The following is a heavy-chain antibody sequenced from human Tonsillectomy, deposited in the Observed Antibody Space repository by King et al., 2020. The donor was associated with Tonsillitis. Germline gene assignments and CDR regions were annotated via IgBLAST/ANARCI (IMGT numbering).Heavy chain of an antibody. D-gene: IGHD5-24*01. CDR2: ISGGAVVT. J-gene: IGHJ4*02. Sequence: VQLVESGGGLVQPGGSLRLSCAASGFTFSSFAMTWVRQAPGMRLEWVSAISGGAVVTYYADSVKGRFTISRDNSKNTLYLQMSSLRAEDTAVYYCAKGWVEMDAWGQGTLVTVSS. CDR3: AKGWVEMDA. CDR1: GFTFSSFA. V-gene: IGHV3-23*04.